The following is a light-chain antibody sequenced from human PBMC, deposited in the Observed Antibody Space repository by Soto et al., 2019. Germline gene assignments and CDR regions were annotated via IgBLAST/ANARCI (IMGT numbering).Light chain of an antibody. CDR3: QQRRTWPPLT. J-gene: IGKJ4*01. CDR2: DAS. V-gene: IGKV3-11*01. Sequence: EIVLTQSPATLSLSPGERATLSCRASQSVSNFLAWYQHKPGQAPRLLIYDASTRATGIPARFSGSGSGTDFALTISSLAPEDFAVYYCQQRRTWPPLTFGGGTKVEIK. CDR1: QSVSNF.